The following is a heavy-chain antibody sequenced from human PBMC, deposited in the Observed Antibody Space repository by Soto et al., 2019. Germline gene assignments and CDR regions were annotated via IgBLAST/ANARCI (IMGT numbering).Heavy chain of an antibody. Sequence: QVQVQESGPGLVKPSDTLSLTCTVSGGSVSSRIYFWGWIRQPPGKGLEWIGTIYYNGSTYYNPSLKSRVTLSVDTSKNQFSLKLTSVTASDTALYYCARQRVIPATPTNWFDPWGQGTLVTVSS. V-gene: IGHV4-39*01. CDR3: ARQRVIPATPTNWFDP. D-gene: IGHD2-15*01. CDR1: GGSVSSRIYF. CDR2: IYYNGST. J-gene: IGHJ5*02.